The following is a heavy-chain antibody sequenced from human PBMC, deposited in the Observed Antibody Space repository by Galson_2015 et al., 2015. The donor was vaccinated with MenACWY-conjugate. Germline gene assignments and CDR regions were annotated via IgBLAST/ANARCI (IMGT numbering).Heavy chain of an antibody. CDR1: GFTFGSYW. D-gene: IGHD4-11*01. CDR2: IDRAGSST. Sequence: SLRLSCAASGFTFGSYWMHWVRQVPGKGLVWVSRIDRAGSSTTYADSVKGRFTISRDNAKNTLYLQMNSLRAEDTAVYYCARDRNEHTVSLPSNLFDPWGQGTQVIVAS. CDR3: ARDRNEHTVSLPSNLFDP. J-gene: IGHJ5*02. V-gene: IGHV3-74*01.